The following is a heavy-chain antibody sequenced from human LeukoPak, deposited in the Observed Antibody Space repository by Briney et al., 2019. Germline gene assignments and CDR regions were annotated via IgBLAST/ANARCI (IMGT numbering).Heavy chain of an antibody. J-gene: IGHJ4*02. Sequence: SETLSLTCTVSGGSVSSGSYYWSWIRQPPGKGLEWIGYTYYSGSTNYNPSLKSRVTISVDTSKNQFSLKLSSVTAADTAVYYCARDGWGSYYGSGSPRYFDYWGQGTLVTVSS. CDR2: TYYSGST. CDR1: GGSVSSGSYY. V-gene: IGHV4-61*01. CDR3: ARDGWGSYYGSGSPRYFDY. D-gene: IGHD3-10*01.